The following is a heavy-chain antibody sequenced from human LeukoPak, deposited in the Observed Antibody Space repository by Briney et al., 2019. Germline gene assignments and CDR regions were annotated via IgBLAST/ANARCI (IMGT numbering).Heavy chain of an antibody. D-gene: IGHD4-23*01. Sequence: PGGPLRFSCAAYGFTFDDYGMSWIRQAPGKGLGWVSGINWNGGSTGYADSGKGRFTISRDNAKNSLYLQMNSLRAEDTALYYCARDLGDYGGNHPFDYWGQGTLVTVSS. CDR3: ARDLGDYGGNHPFDY. CDR2: INWNGGST. J-gene: IGHJ4*02. V-gene: IGHV3-20*04. CDR1: GFTFDDYG.